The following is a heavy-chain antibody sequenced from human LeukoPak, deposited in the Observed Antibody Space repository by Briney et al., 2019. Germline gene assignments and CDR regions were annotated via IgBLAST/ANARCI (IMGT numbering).Heavy chain of an antibody. Sequence: SVKVSCKASGGTFSSYAISWVRQAPGQGLEWMGRIIPIFGTANYAQKFQGRVTITTDESTSTAYMELSSLRSEDTAVYYCASQQTSREWGRGMIVVVITGPFDYWGQGTLVTVSS. CDR2: IIPIFGTA. CDR3: ASQQTSREWGRGMIVVVITGPFDY. CDR1: GGTFSSYA. D-gene: IGHD3-22*01. V-gene: IGHV1-69*05. J-gene: IGHJ4*02.